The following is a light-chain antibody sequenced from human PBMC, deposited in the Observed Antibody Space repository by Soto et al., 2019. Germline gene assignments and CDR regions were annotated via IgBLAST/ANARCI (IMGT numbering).Light chain of an antibody. CDR1: QSVSTW. CDR2: DAS. J-gene: IGKJ2*01. Sequence: DIQMTQSPSTLSASVGDRVTITCRASQSVSTWLAWYQQKPGKAPKVLIYDASSLESGVPSRFSGSAPGTKFTLTISSLQPDDFATYYCQQYNNYSPPYTFGQGTKLEIK. V-gene: IGKV1-5*01. CDR3: QQYNNYSPPYT.